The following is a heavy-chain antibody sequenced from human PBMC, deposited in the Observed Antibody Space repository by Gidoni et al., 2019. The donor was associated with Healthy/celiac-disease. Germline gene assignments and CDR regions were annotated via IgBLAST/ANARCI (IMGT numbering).Heavy chain of an antibody. CDR2: INAGNGNT. V-gene: IGHV1-3*01. CDR3: ARVGYGDPNLPDY. CDR1: GYTFTSYA. J-gene: IGHJ4*02. D-gene: IGHD4-17*01. Sequence: QVQLVQSGAEVKKPGASVKVSCKASGYTFTSYAMHWVRQATGQRLEWMGWINAGNGNTKYSQKFQGRVTITRDTSASTAYMELSSLRSEDTAVYYCARVGYGDPNLPDYWGQGTLVTVSS.